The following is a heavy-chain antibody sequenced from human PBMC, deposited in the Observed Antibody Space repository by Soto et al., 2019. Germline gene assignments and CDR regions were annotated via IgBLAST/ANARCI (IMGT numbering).Heavy chain of an antibody. CDR1: GGSTRSYY. J-gene: IGHJ4*02. D-gene: IGHD6-13*01. CDR2: IYKSGIA. V-gene: IGHV4-59*01. CDR3: ARRVALWPQELVRSDS. Sequence: SETLSLTCTVSGGSTRSYYWSWIRQPPGKGLEWIGHIYKSGIAKYNPSLKSRVTISLDTSKDQVSLTLTSVTAADTAVYFCARRVALWPQELVRSDSWGQGTLVTVSS.